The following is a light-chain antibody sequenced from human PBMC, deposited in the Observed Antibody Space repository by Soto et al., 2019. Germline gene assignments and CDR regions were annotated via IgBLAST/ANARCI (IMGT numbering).Light chain of an antibody. Sequence: QLTQSPSSLSASVGDRVIITCRASQSISNYLNWYQQKPGKAPKVLIYATSNLQSGDPSRFSGSGSGTDYTLTISSLQPEDFATYYCQQSYSTPPTFGQGTRLEIK. CDR1: QSISNY. J-gene: IGKJ5*01. CDR2: ATS. CDR3: QQSYSTPPT. V-gene: IGKV1-39*01.